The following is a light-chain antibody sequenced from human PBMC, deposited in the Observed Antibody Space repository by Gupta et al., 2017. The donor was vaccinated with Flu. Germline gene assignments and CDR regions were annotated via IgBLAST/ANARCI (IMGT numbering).Light chain of an antibody. J-gene: IGKJ1*01. CDR1: QGISSW. CDR2: TAS. V-gene: IGKV1D-12*01. CDR3: QQANTFPWT. Sequence: GDRVTITCRASQGISSWLAWYQQRPGKAPKLLIYTASSLQSGVSSRFSGSGSGTDFILTISSLQPEDFATYYCQQANTFPWTFGQGTKVEIK.